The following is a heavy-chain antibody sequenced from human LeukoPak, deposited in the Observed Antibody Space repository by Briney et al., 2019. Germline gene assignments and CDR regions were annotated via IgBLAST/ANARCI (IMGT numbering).Heavy chain of an antibody. V-gene: IGHV1-2*02. J-gene: IGHJ3*02. Sequence: ASVKVSCKASGYSFTSYYMHWVRQAPGQGLEWMGWINPNSGGTNYAQKFQGRVTMTRDTSISTAYMDLSRLRSDDTAVYYCARDFDWPYSNAFDIWGQGTMVTVSS. CDR1: GYSFTSYY. CDR3: ARDFDWPYSNAFDI. D-gene: IGHD3-9*01. CDR2: INPNSGGT.